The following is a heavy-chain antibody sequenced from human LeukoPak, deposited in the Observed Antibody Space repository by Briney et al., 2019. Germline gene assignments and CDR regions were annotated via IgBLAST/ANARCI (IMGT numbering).Heavy chain of an antibody. D-gene: IGHD4-17*01. V-gene: IGHV3-30*02. Sequence: GGSLILSCAASGFIFGSYGMHWVRQAPDKGLEWVAFTPYHGVSRYYAESVKGRFTISRDNSKNTLYLQMNSLKIEDTAVYHCAKDRHGDYASDYWGQGTLVIVSS. J-gene: IGHJ4*02. CDR3: AKDRHGDYASDY. CDR1: GFIFGSYG. CDR2: TPYHGVSR.